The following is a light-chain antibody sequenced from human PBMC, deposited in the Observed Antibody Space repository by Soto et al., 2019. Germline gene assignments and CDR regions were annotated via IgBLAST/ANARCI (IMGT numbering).Light chain of an antibody. Sequence: QAVVTQEPSLTVSPGGTVTLTCGSSTGAVTSGHYPYWFQQKPGQAPRTLIYDTSKKYSWTPARFSGSLLGGKAALTLSGAQPEDEAEYYCLLSYSGARGVFGTGTKLTVL. CDR1: TGAVTSGHY. J-gene: IGLJ1*01. CDR2: DTS. CDR3: LLSYSGARGV. V-gene: IGLV7-46*01.